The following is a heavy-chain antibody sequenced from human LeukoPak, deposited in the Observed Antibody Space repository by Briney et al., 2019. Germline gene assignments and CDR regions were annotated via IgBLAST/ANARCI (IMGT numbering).Heavy chain of an antibody. D-gene: IGHD6-19*01. J-gene: IGHJ4*02. Sequence: SETLSLTCTVSGGSVSSGSYYWSWIRQPPGKGLELIGYIHYSGSTYYNPSLKSRATISVDTSKNQFSLKLSSVPAADTAVYYCARGLESTGWYKFDYWGQGTLVTVSS. CDR3: ARGLESTGWYKFDY. CDR2: IHYSGST. V-gene: IGHV4-61*01. CDR1: GGSVSSGSYY.